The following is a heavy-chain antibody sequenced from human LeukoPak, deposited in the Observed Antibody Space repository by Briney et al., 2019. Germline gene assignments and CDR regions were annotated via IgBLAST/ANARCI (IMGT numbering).Heavy chain of an antibody. CDR3: ASNKYPVQAFDV. J-gene: IGHJ3*01. D-gene: IGHD2/OR15-2a*01. CDR1: GGSFNDYY. V-gene: IGHV4-34*01. Sequence: SETLSLTCAVYGGSFNDYYWSWIRQSPETGLEWIGEIHHSGSTNYNSSLESRVTMSIDTSNNQFSLKLTSVTAADTAVYYCASNKYPVQAFDVWGQGTTVTVSS. CDR2: IHHSGST.